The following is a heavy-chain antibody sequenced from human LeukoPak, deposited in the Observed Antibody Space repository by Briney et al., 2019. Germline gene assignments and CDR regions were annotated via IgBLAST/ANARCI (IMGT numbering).Heavy chain of an antibody. J-gene: IGHJ5*02. CDR2: ISSSSYI. CDR1: GFTFSSYS. V-gene: IGHV3-21*01. CDR3: ARAETNIVLMVYANWFDP. D-gene: IGHD2-8*01. Sequence: GGSLRLSCAASGFTFSSYSMTWVRQAPGKGQEWVSSISSSSYIYYADSVKGRFTISRDNAKNSLYLQMNSLRAEDTAVYYCARAETNIVLMVYANWFDPWGQGTLVTVSS.